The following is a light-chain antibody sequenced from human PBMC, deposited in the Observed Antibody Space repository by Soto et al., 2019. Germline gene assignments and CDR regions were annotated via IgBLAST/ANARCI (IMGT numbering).Light chain of an antibody. Sequence: QSALTQPPSASGSPGQSVTISCSGTSSDIGGYNYVSWYQQHPGKAPKLMISEVTKRPSGVPDRVSASKSGNTASLTVSGLRAEDEADYYCSSYAGSNNFVFGSGTKLTVL. CDR3: SSYAGSNNFV. V-gene: IGLV2-8*01. CDR1: SSDIGGYNY. CDR2: EVT. J-gene: IGLJ1*01.